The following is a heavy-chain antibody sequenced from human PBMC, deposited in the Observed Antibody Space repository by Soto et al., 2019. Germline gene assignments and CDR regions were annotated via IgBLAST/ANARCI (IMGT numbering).Heavy chain of an antibody. V-gene: IGHV4-31*11. CDR1: GASLARGGFY. CDR2: SYYSGST. Sequence: QVQLQESGPGVVKPSQTLSLTCAVSGASLARGGFYWIWNRQYPGKGLEWIGDSYYSGSTRCNPSINSRITISVDTSKNQFSLELSSVTAADTALYYCATYYDILTGPMGPLNYWGQGILVTVSS. CDR3: ATYYDILTGPMGPLNY. J-gene: IGHJ4*02. D-gene: IGHD3-9*01.